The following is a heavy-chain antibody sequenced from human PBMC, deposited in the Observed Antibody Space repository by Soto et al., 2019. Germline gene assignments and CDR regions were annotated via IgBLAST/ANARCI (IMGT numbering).Heavy chain of an antibody. CDR2: IYRGGST. J-gene: IGHJ3*02. V-gene: IGHV3-53*05. D-gene: IGHD3-10*01. CDR3: AKEWGSVGEYWWGDAFDI. Sequence: GGSLRLSSAASGFTVSYNYMSWVRQAPGKGLEWVSVIYRGGSTYYADSVKGRFTISRDNSKNTLYLQMDSLRTEDTAVYYCAKEWGSVGEYWWGDAFDIWGQGTVVTVSS. CDR1: GFTVSYNY.